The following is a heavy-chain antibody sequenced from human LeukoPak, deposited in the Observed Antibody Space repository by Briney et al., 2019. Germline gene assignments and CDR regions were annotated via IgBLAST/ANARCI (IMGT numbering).Heavy chain of an antibody. CDR3: SRSQEPAAFATDYYYGMDV. CDR2: IIPIFGTA. Sequence: ASVKVSCKASGVTFSSYAISWVRQAPGQGLEWMGGIIPIFGTANYAQKFQGRVTITADESTSIAHMELSSLRSEDTAVYYCSRSQEPAAFATDYYYGMDVWGQGTTVTVSS. CDR1: GVTFSSYA. J-gene: IGHJ6*02. V-gene: IGHV1-69*13. D-gene: IGHD2-2*01.